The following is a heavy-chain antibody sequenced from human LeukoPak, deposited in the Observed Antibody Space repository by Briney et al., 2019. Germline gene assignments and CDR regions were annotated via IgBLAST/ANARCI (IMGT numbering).Heavy chain of an antibody. CDR2: IKSEADGGAS. CDR3: CTPSGVTTLSPSFGT. D-gene: IGHD3-3*01. CDR1: GFTFRSAW. Sequence: GGSLRLSCAASGFTFRSAWMTWVRQAPGKGLEWVGRIKSEADGGASEYAAPVKDRFIISRDDSQNTQYLQMNSLKDDDTAVYYCCTPSGVTTLSPSFGTWGRGTLVTVSS. J-gene: IGHJ5*02. V-gene: IGHV3-15*01.